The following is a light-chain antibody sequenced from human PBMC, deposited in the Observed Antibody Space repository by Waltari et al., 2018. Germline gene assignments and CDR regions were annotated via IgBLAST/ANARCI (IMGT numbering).Light chain of an antibody. Sequence: IQMTQPPILSASVGDRVAITCRARQRIGIFLAWYQQKPGKAPILLIHDASNLETGVPRRFRGSGSGTEFTLTISSLQPDDFATYYCQQYESSLLTFGGGTKVEIK. CDR1: QRIGIF. CDR3: QQYESSLLT. V-gene: IGKV1-5*01. CDR2: DAS. J-gene: IGKJ4*01.